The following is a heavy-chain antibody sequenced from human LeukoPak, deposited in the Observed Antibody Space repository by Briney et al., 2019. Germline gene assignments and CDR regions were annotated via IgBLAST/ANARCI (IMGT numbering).Heavy chain of an antibody. D-gene: IGHD3-16*01. CDR1: GGSISSGGYY. Sequence: PSQTLSLTCTVSGGSISSGGYYWSWIRQHPGKGLEWIGYIYYSGSTYYNPPLKSRVTISVDTSKNQFSLKLSSVTAADTAVYYCARVWGHNGAFDIWGQGTMVTVSS. CDR3: ARVWGHNGAFDI. V-gene: IGHV4-31*03. J-gene: IGHJ3*02. CDR2: IYYSGST.